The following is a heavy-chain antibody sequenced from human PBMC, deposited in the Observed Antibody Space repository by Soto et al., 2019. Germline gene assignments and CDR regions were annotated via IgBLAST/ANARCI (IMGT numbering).Heavy chain of an antibody. CDR3: AKGRITSYYDGLDY. V-gene: IGHV3-23*01. D-gene: IGHD3-22*01. CDR1: GFSFSTYA. CDR2: ISDSGSST. Sequence: GGSLRLSCSDSGFSFSTYAMSWVRQAPGKGLEWVSVISDSGSSTYYAASVKGRFTISRDNSKNTLHLQMNSLRAEDTAVYYCAKGRITSYYDGLDYWGQGTQVTVSS. J-gene: IGHJ4*02.